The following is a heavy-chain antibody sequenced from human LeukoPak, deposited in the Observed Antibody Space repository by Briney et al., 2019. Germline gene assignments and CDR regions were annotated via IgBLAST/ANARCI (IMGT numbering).Heavy chain of an antibody. D-gene: IGHD3-9*01. CDR1: GGSIGSYY. J-gene: IGHJ3*02. CDR2: IYTSGST. CDR3: ASQDYVILTGYSPGSAFDI. Sequence: SETLSLTCTVSGGSIGSYYWSWIRQPAGKGLEWIGRIYTSGSTNYNPSLKSRVTMSVDTSKNQFSLKLSSVTAADTAVYYCASQDYVILTGYSPGSAFDIWGQGTMVTVSS. V-gene: IGHV4-4*07.